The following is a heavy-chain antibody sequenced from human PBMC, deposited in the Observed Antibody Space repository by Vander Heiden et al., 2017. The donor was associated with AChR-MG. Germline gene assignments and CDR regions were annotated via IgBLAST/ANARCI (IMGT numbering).Heavy chain of an antibody. V-gene: IGHV1-69*01. CDR2: IIPIFGTA. D-gene: IGHD4-17*01. CDR3: ARAMDYGDYGYYYYYMDV. CDR1: GGTFSSYA. J-gene: IGHJ6*03. Sequence: QVQLVQSGAEVKKPGSSVKVSCKASGGTFSSYAISWVRQAPGQGLEWMGGIIPIFGTANYAQKFQGRVTITADESTSTAYMELSSLRSEDTAVYYCARAMDYGDYGYYYYYMDVWGKGTTVTVSS.